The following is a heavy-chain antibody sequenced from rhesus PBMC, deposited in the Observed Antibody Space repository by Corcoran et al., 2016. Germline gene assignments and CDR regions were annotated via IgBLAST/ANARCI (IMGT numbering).Heavy chain of an antibody. J-gene: IGHJ4*01. CDR3: AAIETVDY. V-gene: IGHV4-160*01. CDR2: IYGSGGST. D-gene: IGHD2-15*01. Sequence: QVQLQESGPGLVKPSETLSLTCPVSVGSISGYYWILISQPPGKGLELIGRIYGSGGSTDYNPSLKSRVTISTDTSKNQFSLKLSSVTAADTAVYYCAAIETVDYWGQGVLVTVSS. CDR1: VGSISGYY.